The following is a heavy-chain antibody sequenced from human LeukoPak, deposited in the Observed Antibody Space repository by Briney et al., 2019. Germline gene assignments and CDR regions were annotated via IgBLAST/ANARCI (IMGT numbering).Heavy chain of an antibody. D-gene: IGHD4-17*01. J-gene: IGHJ4*02. V-gene: IGHV3-53*01. CDR2: IYSGGST. CDR3: ARLSTVTTSFDY. Sequence: GGSLRLSCAASGLTVSSNYMSWVRQAPGKGLEWVSIIYSGGSTYYADSVKGRFTISRDNSKNTLYLQMNSLRAEDTALYYCARLSTVTTSFDYWGQGTLVTVSS. CDR1: GLTVSSNY.